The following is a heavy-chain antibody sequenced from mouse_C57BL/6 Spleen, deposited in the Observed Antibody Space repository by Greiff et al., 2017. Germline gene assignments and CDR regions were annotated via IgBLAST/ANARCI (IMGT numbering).Heavy chain of an antibody. D-gene: IGHD2-3*01. Sequence: EVQLVESGPGLVKPSQSLSLTCSVTGYSITSGYYWNWIRQFPGNKLEWMGYISYDGSNNYNPSLKNRISITRDTSKNQFFLKLNSVTTEDTATYYCVYDGYFAWFAYWGQGTLVTVSA. J-gene: IGHJ3*01. CDR3: VYDGYFAWFAY. CDR1: GYSITSGYY. CDR2: ISYDGSN. V-gene: IGHV3-6*01.